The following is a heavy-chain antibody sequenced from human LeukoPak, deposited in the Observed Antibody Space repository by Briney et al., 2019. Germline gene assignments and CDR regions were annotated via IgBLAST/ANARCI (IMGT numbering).Heavy chain of an antibody. CDR2: IKQDGSDK. J-gene: IGHJ4*02. Sequence: PGGSLRLSCAASGFTFSSYGMTWVRQAPGKGLEWVANIKQDGSDKYYVDPVKGRFTVSRDNAKNSLFLQMNNLRVDDTAVYYCGRGGYTSSWYWVDWGQGTQVTVSS. CDR1: GFTFSSYG. V-gene: IGHV3-7*01. D-gene: IGHD6-13*01. CDR3: GRGGYTSSWYWVD.